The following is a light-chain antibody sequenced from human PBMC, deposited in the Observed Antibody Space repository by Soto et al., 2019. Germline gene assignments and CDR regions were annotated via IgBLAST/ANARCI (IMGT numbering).Light chain of an antibody. V-gene: IGKV1-8*01. CDR3: QQYYSYPRT. Sequence: AIRMTQSPSSFSASTGDRVTITCRVSQGISSYLAWYQQKPGKAPKLLIYAASTLQSGVPSRFSGSGSGTDFTLTISCLQSEDFATYYCQQYYSYPRTFGQGTKV. CDR2: AAS. J-gene: IGKJ1*01. CDR1: QGISSY.